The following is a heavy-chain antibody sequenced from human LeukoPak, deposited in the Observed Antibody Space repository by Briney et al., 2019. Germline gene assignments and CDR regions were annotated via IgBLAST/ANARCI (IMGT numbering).Heavy chain of an antibody. CDR2: IKQDGTEE. D-gene: IGHD2-15*01. CDR3: ARVSCAGGSCYSDY. Sequence: PGGSLRLSCAASGFTFSSSWMNWVRQAPGKGLEWVANIKQDGTEEYYVDSVKGRFTISRDNAKNSLYLQMNSLRAEDTAVYYCARVSCAGGSCYSDYWGQGTLLTVFS. V-gene: IGHV3-7*05. CDR1: GFTFSSSW. J-gene: IGHJ4*02.